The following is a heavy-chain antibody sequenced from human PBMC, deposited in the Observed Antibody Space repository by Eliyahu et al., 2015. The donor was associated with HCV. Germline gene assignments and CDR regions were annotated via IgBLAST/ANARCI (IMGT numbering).Heavy chain of an antibody. Sequence: QVQLVESGGGVVQPGRSLRLSCAASGFTFSNYAMHWVRHTPGKGLGWVAVIWHDGSNKYHADPVKGRFTISRDSSKNMLYLQMNSLRAEDTAVYYCARDDYASSGINYWGQGTLVTVSS. CDR1: GFTFSNYA. CDR3: ARDDYASSGINY. CDR2: IWHDGSNK. V-gene: IGHV3-33*01. J-gene: IGHJ4*02. D-gene: IGHD3-10*01.